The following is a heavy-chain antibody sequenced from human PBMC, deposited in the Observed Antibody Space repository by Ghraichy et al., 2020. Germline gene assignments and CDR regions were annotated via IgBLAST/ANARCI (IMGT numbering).Heavy chain of an antibody. J-gene: IGHJ6*02. CDR2: ISYDGSNK. CDR1: GFTFSSYA. CDR3: ARERVLYPEYYYYGMDV. Sequence: GGSLRLSCAASGFTFSSYAMHWVRQAPGKGLEWVALISYDGSNKYYADSVKGRFTISRDNSKNTLYLQMNSLRAEDTAVYYCARERVLYPEYYYYGMDVWGQGTTVTVSS. D-gene: IGHD2-2*02. V-gene: IGHV3-30-3*01.